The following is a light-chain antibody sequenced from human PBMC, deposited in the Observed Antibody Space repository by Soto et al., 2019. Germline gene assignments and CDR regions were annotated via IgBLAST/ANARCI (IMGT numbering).Light chain of an antibody. CDR3: QQRSNWPPRIT. J-gene: IGKJ4*01. CDR1: QSVGTY. V-gene: IGKV3-11*01. CDR2: EAS. Sequence: EVVLTQSPATLSLSPGQRATLSCRASQSVGTYLAWYQQKPGQAPRLLISEASNRATGTPARFSGSGSGTDFTLTLRSLEPEDFAVYYCQQRSNWPPRITFGGGTKVEI.